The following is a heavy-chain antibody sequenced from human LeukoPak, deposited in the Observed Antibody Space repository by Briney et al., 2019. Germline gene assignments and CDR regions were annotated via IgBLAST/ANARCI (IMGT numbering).Heavy chain of an antibody. V-gene: IGHV4-30-2*01. D-gene: IGHD6-13*01. CDR3: ARGGIAAANFDY. Sequence: SETLSLTCAVSGGSISSGGYYWSWIRQPPGKGLEWIGYTYHSGGTYYNPSLKSRVTISVDRSKNQFSLKLSSVTAADTAVYYCARGGIAAANFDYWGQGTLVTVSS. CDR2: TYHSGGT. J-gene: IGHJ4*02. CDR1: GGSISSGGYY.